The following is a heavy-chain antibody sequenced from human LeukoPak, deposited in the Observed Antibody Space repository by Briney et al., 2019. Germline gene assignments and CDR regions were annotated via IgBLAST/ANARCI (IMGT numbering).Heavy chain of an antibody. CDR2: ISSSGSTI. V-gene: IGHV3-11*01. CDR1: GFTFSDYY. CDR3: ARDFQQWLAQNWFDP. Sequence: GGSLRLSCAASGFTFSDYYMRWIRQDPGKGLEWVSYISSSGSTIYYADSVKGRFTISRDNAKNSLYLQMNSLRAEDTAVYYCARDFQQWLAQNWFDPWGQGTLVTVSS. J-gene: IGHJ5*02. D-gene: IGHD6-19*01.